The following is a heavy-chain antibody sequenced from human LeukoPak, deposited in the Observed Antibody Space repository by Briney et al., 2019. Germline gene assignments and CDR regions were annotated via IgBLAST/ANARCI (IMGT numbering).Heavy chain of an antibody. CDR1: GFTFSSYW. D-gene: IGHD3-22*01. CDR2: INSDGSST. CDR3: ARAYYYDSSGYYTQ. Sequence: GGSLRLSCAASGFTFSSYWMHWVRQAPGKGLVWVSRINSDGSSTSYADSVKGRFTISRDNAKNTPYLQMNSLRAEDTAVYYCARAYYYDSSGYYTQWGQGTLVTVSS. V-gene: IGHV3-74*01. J-gene: IGHJ4*02.